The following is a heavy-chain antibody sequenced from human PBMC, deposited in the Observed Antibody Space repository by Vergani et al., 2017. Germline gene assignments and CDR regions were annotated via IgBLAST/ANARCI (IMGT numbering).Heavy chain of an antibody. Sequence: VQLVESGGGLVKRGGSLRLSCAASGFTFSSYGMPWVRQAPGKGLEWLAFILYDGGNKYYADSVKGRFTISRDNSKNTLYLQMNSLRAEDTAVYYCAKRQAGKGYDGSGLFDYWGQGTLVTVSS. CDR3: AKRQAGKGYDGSGLFDY. CDR1: GFTFSSYG. CDR2: ILYDGGNK. D-gene: IGHD3-10*01. J-gene: IGHJ4*02. V-gene: IGHV3-30*02.